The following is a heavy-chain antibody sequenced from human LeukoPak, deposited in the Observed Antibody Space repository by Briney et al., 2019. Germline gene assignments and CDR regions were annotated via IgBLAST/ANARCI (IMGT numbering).Heavy chain of an antibody. CDR2: IYYSGST. CDR3: ARGLASITMVRGGFDY. CDR1: GGSISSYY. Sequence: PSETLSLTCTVSGGSISSYYWSWIRQPPGKGLEWIGYIYYSGSTNYNPSLKSRVTISVDTSKNQFSLKLSSVTAADTAVYYCARGLASITMVRGGFDYWGQGTLVTVSS. J-gene: IGHJ4*02. V-gene: IGHV4-59*01. D-gene: IGHD3-10*01.